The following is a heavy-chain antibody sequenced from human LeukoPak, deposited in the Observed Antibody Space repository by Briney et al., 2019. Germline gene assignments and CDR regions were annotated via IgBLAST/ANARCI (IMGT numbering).Heavy chain of an antibody. Sequence: ASVKVSCKASGYTFTSYGISWVRQAPGQGLEWMGWISAYNGNTNYAQKLQGRVTMTTDTSTSTAYMELRSLRSDDTAVYYCARGASPDSSGFLGLDYWGQGTLVTVSS. J-gene: IGHJ4*02. V-gene: IGHV1-18*01. CDR2: ISAYNGNT. CDR1: GYTFTSYG. D-gene: IGHD3-22*01. CDR3: ARGASPDSSGFLGLDY.